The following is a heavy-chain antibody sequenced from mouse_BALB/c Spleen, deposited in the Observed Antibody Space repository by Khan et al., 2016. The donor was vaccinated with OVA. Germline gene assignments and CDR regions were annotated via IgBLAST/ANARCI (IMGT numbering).Heavy chain of an antibody. CDR3: ARGGYGTSVAF. J-gene: IGHJ3*01. Sequence: QVQLQQPGAELVRPGASVKLSCKASGYTFTSYWMNWVKQRPGQGLEWIGMIDPSDSKTHYNPMFNDKATLTVDKSSRTAYMHLPSLTSEDSAVYCCARGGYGTSVAFGGQGTLVTVSA. D-gene: IGHD2-10*02. CDR1: GYTFTSYW. V-gene: IGHV1-61*01. CDR2: IDPSDSKT.